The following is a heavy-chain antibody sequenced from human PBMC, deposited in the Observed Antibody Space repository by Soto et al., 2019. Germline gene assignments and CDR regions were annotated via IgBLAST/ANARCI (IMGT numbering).Heavy chain of an antibody. V-gene: IGHV1-18*01. J-gene: IGHJ4*02. CDR2: ISAYNGNT. Sequence: GASAKLSCKAPGYTITSYAMSSPQQDNGQGLEWMGWISAYNGNTNYAQKLQGRVTMTTDTSTSTAYMELRSLRSDDTAVYYCAIDMSMVTSDYWGQRTLVTVSP. CDR3: AIDMSMVTSDY. D-gene: IGHD4-17*01. CDR1: GYTITSYA.